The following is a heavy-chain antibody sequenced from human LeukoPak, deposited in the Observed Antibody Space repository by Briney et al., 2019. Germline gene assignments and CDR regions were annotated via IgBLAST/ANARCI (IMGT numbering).Heavy chain of an antibody. CDR2: ISAYNGNT. J-gene: IGHJ4*02. CDR1: GYTFTSYG. D-gene: IGHD6-19*01. CDR3: ARGRLVSGWYSIDC. V-gene: IGHV1-18*01. Sequence: ASVKVSCKASGYTFTSYGISWVRQAPGQGLEWMGWISAYNGNTNYAQKLQGRVTMTTDTSTSTAYMELRSLRSDDTAVYYFARGRLVSGWYSIDCWGQGTLVTVSS.